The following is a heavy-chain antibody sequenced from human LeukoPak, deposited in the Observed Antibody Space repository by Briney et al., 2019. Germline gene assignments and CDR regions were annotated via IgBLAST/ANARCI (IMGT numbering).Heavy chain of an antibody. CDR3: AGQDVDAGAGTTSYAFDI. J-gene: IGHJ3*02. V-gene: IGHV4-34*01. Sequence: SSETLSLTCTVSGGSISSYYWSWIRQPPGEGLEWIGEINHSGSNNYNPSLKSRVTILVDTSKNQFSLQLSSVTASDTAVYYCAGQDVDAGAGTTSYAFDIWDQGTMVTVSS. D-gene: IGHD1-14*01. CDR1: GGSISSYY. CDR2: INHSGSN.